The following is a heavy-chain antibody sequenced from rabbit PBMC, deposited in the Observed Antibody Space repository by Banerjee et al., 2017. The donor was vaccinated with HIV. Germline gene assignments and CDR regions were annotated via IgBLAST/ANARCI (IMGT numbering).Heavy chain of an antibody. CDR3: ARDAGYAGSNL. J-gene: IGHJ4*01. Sequence: QEQLKESGGGLVQPGGSLKLSCKASGFDFSSYAITWVRQAPGKGLEYIGYITYRGSAYYASWAKGRFTISKTSTTVTLQMTSLTAADTATYFCARDAGYAGSNLWGPGTLVTVS. CDR2: ITYRGSA. D-gene: IGHD4-2*01. V-gene: IGHV1S39*01. CDR1: GFDFSSYA.